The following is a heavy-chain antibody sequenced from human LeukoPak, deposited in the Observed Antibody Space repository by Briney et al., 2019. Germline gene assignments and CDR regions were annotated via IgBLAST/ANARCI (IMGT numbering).Heavy chain of an antibody. D-gene: IGHD4-17*01. V-gene: IGHV3-7*01. CDR2: IKQDGSEK. CDR3: ARERTTLWWFDP. Sequence: GGPLRLSCAASGFTFSNYAISWVRQAPGKGLEWVANIKQDGSEKYYVDSVKGRFTISRDNAKNSLYLQMNSLRAEDTAVYYCARERTTLWWFDPWGQGTLVTVSS. J-gene: IGHJ5*02. CDR1: GFTFSNYA.